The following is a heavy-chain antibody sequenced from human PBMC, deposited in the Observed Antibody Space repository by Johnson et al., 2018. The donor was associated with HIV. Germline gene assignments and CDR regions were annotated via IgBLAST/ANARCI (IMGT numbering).Heavy chain of an antibody. CDR2: IRYDGSGK. J-gene: IGHJ3*02. CDR1: QFTFSDYG. CDR3: TTDEGISGSYSRTPRQDAFDI. D-gene: IGHD1-26*01. Sequence: HVQLVESGGGVVRPGGSLRLSCAASQFTFSDYGMHWVRQAPGKGLEWVTFIRYDGSGKYYADSVKGRFTISRGNSKNTLYLQMNSLKTEDTAVYYCTTDEGISGSYSRTPRQDAFDIWGQGTMVTVSS. V-gene: IGHV3-30*02.